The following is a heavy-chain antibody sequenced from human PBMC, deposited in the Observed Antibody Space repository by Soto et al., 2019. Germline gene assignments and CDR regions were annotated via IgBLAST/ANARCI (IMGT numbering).Heavy chain of an antibody. CDR3: ATVSRSSQWELPRVSDY. D-gene: IGHD1-26*01. J-gene: IGHJ4*02. V-gene: IGHV1-24*01. Sequence: GASVKVSCKVSGYTLTELSMHWVRQAPGKGLEWMGGFDPEDGETIYAQKFQGRVTMTEDTSTDTAYMELSSLRSEDTAVYYCATVSRSSQWELPRVSDYWGQGTLVTVSS. CDR1: GYTLTELS. CDR2: FDPEDGET.